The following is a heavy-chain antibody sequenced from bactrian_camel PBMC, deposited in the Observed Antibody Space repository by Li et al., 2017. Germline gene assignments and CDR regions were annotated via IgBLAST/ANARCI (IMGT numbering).Heavy chain of an antibody. Sequence: DVQLVESGGGSVQAGGSLRLSCDFSAYTHESHCWAWFRQGPEKEREGVATLAYGGAVSNYADSVKGRFTVSHDTAKNTLYLQMNDLKIEDTAMYYCAAGGLDAVVVAVPRFAYKGQGTQVTVS. CDR2: LAYGGAVS. CDR1: AYTHESHC. D-gene: IGHD2*01. V-gene: IGHV3S32*01. J-gene: IGHJ4*01.